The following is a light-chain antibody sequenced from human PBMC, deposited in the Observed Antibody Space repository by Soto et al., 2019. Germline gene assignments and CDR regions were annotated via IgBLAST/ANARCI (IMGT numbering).Light chain of an antibody. J-gene: IGLJ2*01. Sequence: VLTQPPSVSGAPGQRVTISCTGSSSNIGAGYDVHWYQQLPGTAPKLLIYGNSNRPSGVPDRFSGSKSGTSASLAITGLQAEDEADYYCQSYDSSLSGSVFGGGTKVTVL. CDR2: GNS. CDR1: SSNIGAGYD. CDR3: QSYDSSLSGSV. V-gene: IGLV1-40*01.